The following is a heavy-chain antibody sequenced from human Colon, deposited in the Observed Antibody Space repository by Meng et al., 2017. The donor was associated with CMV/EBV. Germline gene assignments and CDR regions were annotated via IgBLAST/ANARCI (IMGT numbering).Heavy chain of an antibody. J-gene: IGHJ4*02. CDR3: AHRPYGSGSYFFDY. CDR2: IYWDDDK. CDR1: GFSLSTIGMG. Sequence: QITLKESGPTLLKPTQTLPLTCTFSGFSLSTIGMGVGWSRQPPGKALEWLGVIYWDDDKRYSPSLKSRLTITKDTSKNQVVLTMTNLDPLDTATYYCAHRPYGSGSYFFDYWGQGTLVTVSS. D-gene: IGHD3-10*01. V-gene: IGHV2-5*02.